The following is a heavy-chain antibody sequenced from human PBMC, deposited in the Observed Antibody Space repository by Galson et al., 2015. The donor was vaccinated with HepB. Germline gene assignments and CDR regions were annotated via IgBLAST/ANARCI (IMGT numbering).Heavy chain of an antibody. CDR2: ISIDGSNK. D-gene: IGHD3-16*01. J-gene: IGHJ5*02. CDR1: GFSVSTYS. V-gene: IGHV3-30-3*01. CDR3: AKDLFYLATGKSGLGGFDP. Sequence: SLRLSCAASGFSVSTYSMHWVRQAPGKGLEWVAVISIDGSNKFYADSVKGRFTISRDNPKNTLYLQMNSLRVDDTAVYDCAKDLFYLATGKSGLGGFDPWGQGALVTVSS.